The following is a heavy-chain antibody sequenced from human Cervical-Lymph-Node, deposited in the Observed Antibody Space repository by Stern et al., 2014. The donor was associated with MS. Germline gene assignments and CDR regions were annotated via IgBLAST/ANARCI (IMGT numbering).Heavy chain of an antibody. Sequence: VQLVESGGGVVQPGRSLRLSCAASGFTFSSYGMHWVRQAPGTGLEWVAVIWYDGSNKYYAASVKGRFTNDRDNSKNTLYLQMNSLSAEDTAVYYCARETRGYCSGGSCYSCSYYGMDVWGQGTTVTVSS. D-gene: IGHD2-15*01. CDR3: ARETRGYCSGGSCYSCSYYGMDV. J-gene: IGHJ6*02. V-gene: IGHV3-33*01. CDR1: GFTFSSYG. CDR2: IWYDGSNK.